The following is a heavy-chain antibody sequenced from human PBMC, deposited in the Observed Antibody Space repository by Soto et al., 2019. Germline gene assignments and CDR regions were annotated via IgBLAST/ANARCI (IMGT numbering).Heavy chain of an antibody. CDR1: GYTFSXYG. CDR2: ISGYNENP. CDR3: ARDXXGDYADY. Sequence: QVQLVQSGAEVKKPGASVKVSCKASGYTFSXYGXXXXXXXXXXRLEWMGWISGYNENPNYAQKFQGRVTMTTDTXXSXAXMXXXXXXXXXXALYYCARDXXGDYADYWGQGTLVTVSS. J-gene: IGHJ4*02. D-gene: IGHD4-17*01. V-gene: IGHV1-18*01.